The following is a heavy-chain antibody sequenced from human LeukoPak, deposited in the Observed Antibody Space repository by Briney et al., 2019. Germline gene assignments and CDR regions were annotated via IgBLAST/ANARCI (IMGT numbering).Heavy chain of an antibody. D-gene: IGHD3-10*01. CDR2: IYYSGST. CDR3: ARGFRGPNFDY. V-gene: IGHV4-39*01. CDR1: GGSINSRPYY. J-gene: IGHJ4*02. Sequence: SETLSLTCSVSGGSINSRPYYWGWIRQPPGKGLEWIGNIYYSGSTYYNPSLKSRVTISVDTSKNQLSLKLSSVTAADTAVYYCARGFRGPNFDYWGQGTLVTVSS.